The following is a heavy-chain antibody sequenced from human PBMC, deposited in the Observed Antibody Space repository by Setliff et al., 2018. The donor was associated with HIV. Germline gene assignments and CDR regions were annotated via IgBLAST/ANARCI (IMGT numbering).Heavy chain of an antibody. V-gene: IGHV3-21*01. Sequence: PGGSLRLSCAASGFTFSSYSMNWVRQAPGKGLEWVSSISSSSSYIYYADSVKGRFTISRDNSKNTLYLEMTSLRAEDTAVYYCAKVSSDHWNSYFDLDYWGQGTLVTVSS. J-gene: IGHJ4*02. CDR2: ISSSSSYI. CDR3: AKVSSDHWNSYFDLDY. CDR1: GFTFSSYS. D-gene: IGHD1-7*01.